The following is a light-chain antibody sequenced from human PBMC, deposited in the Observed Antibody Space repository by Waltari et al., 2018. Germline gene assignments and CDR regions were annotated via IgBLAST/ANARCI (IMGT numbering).Light chain of an antibody. CDR1: QSLVHSDGNTY. V-gene: IGKV2-30*02. Sequence: DVVMTQSPLSLPVTLGQPASISCTSSQSLVHSDGNTYLIWFQQRPGQSPRRLIYKVSNRDSGVPDRFSGSGSGTDFTLKISWVEAEDVGVYYCMQGTHWPYTFGQGTKVEIK. CDR2: KVS. CDR3: MQGTHWPYT. J-gene: IGKJ2*01.